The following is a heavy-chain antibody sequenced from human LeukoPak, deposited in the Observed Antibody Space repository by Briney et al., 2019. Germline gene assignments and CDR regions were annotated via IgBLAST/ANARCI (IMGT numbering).Heavy chain of an antibody. Sequence: ASVKVSCKASGYTFTGYYMHWVRQATGQGLEWMGRINPNSGGTNYAQKFQGRVTMTRDTTISTAYMELSRLRSDDTAVYYGARVNLRGVIKVDYWGQGTLVTVSS. CDR3: ARVNLRGVIKVDY. CDR1: GYTFTGYY. CDR2: INPNSGGT. J-gene: IGHJ4*02. V-gene: IGHV1-2*06. D-gene: IGHD3-10*01.